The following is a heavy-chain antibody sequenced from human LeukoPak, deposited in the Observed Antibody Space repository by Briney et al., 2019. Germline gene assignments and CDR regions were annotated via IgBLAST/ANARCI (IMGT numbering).Heavy chain of an antibody. CDR3: AREPTYSSSWYTSCDY. Sequence: GGTLRLSCAASGFTFSSYGLSWVRQAPGKGLEWVSAISYSGGSTYYADSVKGRFTISRDNSKNMLYLQMNSLRAEDTAIYYCAREPTYSSSWYTSCDYWGQGTLVTVSS. CDR1: GFTFSSYG. J-gene: IGHJ4*02. V-gene: IGHV3-23*01. D-gene: IGHD6-13*01. CDR2: ISYSGGST.